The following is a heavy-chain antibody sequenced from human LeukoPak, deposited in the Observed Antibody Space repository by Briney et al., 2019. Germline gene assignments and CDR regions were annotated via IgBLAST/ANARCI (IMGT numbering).Heavy chain of an antibody. D-gene: IGHD5-12*01. CDR1: GGSIRSYY. Sequence: SETLSPTCTVSGGSIRSYYWSWIRQTPGKGLEWIGYIYDSGSTNYSPSLTSRVTISVDPSKNRLSLKLTSVTAADTAVYYCARAADPRATIDYWGQGTLVTVSS. CDR2: IYDSGST. V-gene: IGHV4-59*01. CDR3: ARAADPRATIDY. J-gene: IGHJ4*02.